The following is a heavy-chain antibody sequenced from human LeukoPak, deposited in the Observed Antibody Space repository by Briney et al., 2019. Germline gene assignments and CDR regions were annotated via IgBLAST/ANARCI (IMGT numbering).Heavy chain of an antibody. V-gene: IGHV1-8*01. CDR3: ARVGITWDFDY. CDR2: MNPNSGNT. J-gene: IGHJ4*02. D-gene: IGHD1-7*01. CDR1: GYTFTSYD. Sequence: ASVKVSYKASGYTFTSYDINWVRQATGQGLEWMGWMNPNSGNTGYAQKLQGRVTMTRNTSISTAYMELSSLRSEDTAVYYCARVGITWDFDYWGQGTLVTVSS.